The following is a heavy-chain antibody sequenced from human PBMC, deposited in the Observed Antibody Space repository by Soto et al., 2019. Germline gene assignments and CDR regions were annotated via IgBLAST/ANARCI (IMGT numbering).Heavy chain of an antibody. V-gene: IGHV5-10-1*01. D-gene: IGHD3-16*02. CDR2: IDPSDSYT. CDR3: ASLPSVWGGYRNYYYYYGMDV. CDR1: GYSFTSYW. J-gene: IGHJ6*02. Sequence: GESLKISCKGSGYSFTSYWISWVRQMPGKGLEWMGRIDPSDSYTNYSPSFQGHVTISADKSISTAYLQWSSLKASDTAMYYCASLPSVWGGYRNYYYYYGMDVWGQGTTVTVSS.